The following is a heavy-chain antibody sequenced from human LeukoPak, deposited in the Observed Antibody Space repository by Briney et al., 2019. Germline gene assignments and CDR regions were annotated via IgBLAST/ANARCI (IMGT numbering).Heavy chain of an antibody. CDR2: IYHSGST. D-gene: IGHD1-1*01. J-gene: IGHJ4*02. CDR3: ARQSPGGTYPDY. V-gene: IGHV4-4*02. CDR1: GFTFSSYAM. Sequence: GSLRLSCAASGFTFSSYAMSWARQPPGKGLEWIGEIYHSGSTNYNPSLKSRVTISVDKSKNQFSLTLSSVTAADTAVYYCARQSPGGTYPDYWGQGTLVTVSS.